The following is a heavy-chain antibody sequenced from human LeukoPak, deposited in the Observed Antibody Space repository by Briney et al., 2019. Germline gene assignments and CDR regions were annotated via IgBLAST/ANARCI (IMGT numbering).Heavy chain of an antibody. Sequence: ASVKVSCKASGGTFSSYAISWVRQAPGQGLEWMGGIIPIFGTANYAQKFQGRVTITADKSTSTAYMELSSLRSEDTAVYYCARGAMDIVVVVAATSPLYYYYMDVWGKGTTVTVSS. J-gene: IGHJ6*03. CDR1: GGTFSSYA. CDR3: ARGAMDIVVVVAATSPLYYYYMDV. D-gene: IGHD2-15*01. V-gene: IGHV1-69*06. CDR2: IIPIFGTA.